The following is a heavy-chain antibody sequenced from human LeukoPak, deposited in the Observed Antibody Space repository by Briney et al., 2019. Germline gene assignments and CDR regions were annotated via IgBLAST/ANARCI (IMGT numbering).Heavy chain of an antibody. Sequence: GASLKVSCKASGYTFTDYYMHWVRQAPGQGLEWMGWINPNSGGTNFAQKFQGRVTMTRDTSISTAYMELSRLTSDDTAVYFCARDWQYSSGWRYYYGMDVWGQGTTVTVSS. J-gene: IGHJ6*02. CDR2: INPNSGGT. CDR1: GYTFTDYY. D-gene: IGHD6-19*01. CDR3: ARDWQYSSGWRYYYGMDV. V-gene: IGHV1-2*02.